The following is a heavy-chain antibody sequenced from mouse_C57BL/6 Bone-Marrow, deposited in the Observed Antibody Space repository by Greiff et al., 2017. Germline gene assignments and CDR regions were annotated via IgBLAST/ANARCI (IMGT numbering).Heavy chain of an antibody. D-gene: IGHD1-1*01. CDR2: IDPETGGT. J-gene: IGHJ1*03. CDR1: GYTFTDYE. CDR3: TRYYYGPSWYFDV. V-gene: IGHV1-15*01. Sequence: QVQLQQSGAELVRPGASVTLSCKASGYTFTDYEMHWVKQTPVHGLEWIGAIDPETGGTAYNQKFKGKAILTADKSSSTAYMELRSLTSEDSAVYYCTRYYYGPSWYFDVWGTGTTVTVSS.